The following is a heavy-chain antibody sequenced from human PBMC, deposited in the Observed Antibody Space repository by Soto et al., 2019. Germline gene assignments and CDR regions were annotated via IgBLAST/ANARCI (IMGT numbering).Heavy chain of an antibody. D-gene: IGHD3-10*01. V-gene: IGHV1-69*01. Sequence: QVQVVQSGVEVRRPGSSVKVSCKASGDTFKNCVISCVRQAPGQGLEWMGGIIPLFGTTDFAQRFQGRLTITTDESTTTAYMELSRLRSEDTATDYCAAELGFGKLSVVWGQGTTVIVSS. CDR3: AAELGFGKLSVV. J-gene: IGHJ6*02. CDR2: IIPLFGTT. CDR1: GDTFKNCV.